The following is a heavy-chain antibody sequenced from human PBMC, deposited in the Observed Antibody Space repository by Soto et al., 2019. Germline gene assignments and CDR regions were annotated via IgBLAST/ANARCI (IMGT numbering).Heavy chain of an antibody. V-gene: IGHV4-31*01. Sequence: QVQLQESGPGLVKPSQTLSLTCTVSGGSISIGGYYWNWIRQHPGKGLAWIGYIYYSGSTYYNPSLESPVTISSDTSKHQFSLKLSSVTAADTAVYYCARSVFPWGQGTLVTVSS. CDR3: ARSVFP. CDR1: GGSISIGGYY. CDR2: IYYSGST. J-gene: IGHJ5*02.